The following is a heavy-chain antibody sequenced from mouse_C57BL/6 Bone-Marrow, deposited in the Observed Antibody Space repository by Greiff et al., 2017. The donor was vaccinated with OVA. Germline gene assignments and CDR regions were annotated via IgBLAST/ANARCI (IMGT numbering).Heavy chain of an antibody. J-gene: IGHJ2*01. Sequence: QVQLQQPGAELVKPGASVKLSCKASGYTFTSYCMHWVKQRPGQGLEWIGMIHPNSGSTNYNEKFKSKATLTVDKSSSTAYMKLSSLTSEDYAVDYCARRPDVRGYFDYWGQGTTLTVSS. CDR3: ARRPDVRGYFDY. CDR1: GYTFTSYC. CDR2: IHPNSGST. V-gene: IGHV1-64*01.